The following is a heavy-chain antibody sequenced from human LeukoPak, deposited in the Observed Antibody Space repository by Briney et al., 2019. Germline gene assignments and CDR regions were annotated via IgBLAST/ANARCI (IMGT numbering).Heavy chain of an antibody. J-gene: IGHJ4*02. D-gene: IGHD6-19*01. Sequence: GGSLRLSCAASGFTFSGSALHWVRQASGKGLEWVGRIRSTANGYATAYAASVKGRFTISRDDSKNTAYLQMDSLKTEDTAVYYCARLAVGGWDVRHWGQGTLVTVSS. CDR1: GFTFSGSA. CDR3: ARLAVGGWDVRH. V-gene: IGHV3-73*01. CDR2: IRSTANGYAT.